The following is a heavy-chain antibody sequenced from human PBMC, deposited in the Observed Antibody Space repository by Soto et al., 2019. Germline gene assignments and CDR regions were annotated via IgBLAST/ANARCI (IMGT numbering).Heavy chain of an antibody. V-gene: IGHV1-46*01. J-gene: IGHJ4*02. Sequence: WASVKVSCKASGYTFTSYYMHWVRQAPGQGLEWMGIINPSGGSTSYAQKFQGRVTMTRDTSTSTVYMELSSLRSEDTAVYYCARDLYYYDSSGSRGNLDYWGQGTLVTVSS. D-gene: IGHD3-22*01. CDR1: GYTFTSYY. CDR3: ARDLYYYDSSGSRGNLDY. CDR2: INPSGGST.